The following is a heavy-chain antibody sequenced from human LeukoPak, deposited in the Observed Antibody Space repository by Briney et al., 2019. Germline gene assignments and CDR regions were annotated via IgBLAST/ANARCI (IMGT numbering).Heavy chain of an antibody. CDR2: ISGNGGST. V-gene: IGHV3-23*01. J-gene: IGHJ4*02. CDR1: GFTFSSYA. Sequence: GGSLRLSCAAPGFTFSSYAMSWVRQAPGKGLEWVSGISGNGGSTYYAGSVKGRFTISRDNSKNTLSLQMNTLRAEDTALYYCAKGHSRAGIITNFDYWGQGTLATVSS. D-gene: IGHD1-14*01. CDR3: AKGHSRAGIITNFDY.